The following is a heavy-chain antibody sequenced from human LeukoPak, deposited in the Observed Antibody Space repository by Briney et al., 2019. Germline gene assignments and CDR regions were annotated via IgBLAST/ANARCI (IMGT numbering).Heavy chain of an antibody. CDR3: AREHGSGSYYGVY. CDR2: IYSDGST. V-gene: IGHV3-53*01. J-gene: IGHJ4*02. CDR1: GLTVRNNF. D-gene: IGHD3-10*01. Sequence: GGSLRLSCAASGLTVRNNFMSWVRQAPGKGLGWVSVIYSDGSTYYEDSVKGRFTISRDTSKNTLSLQMYSLRAEDTAVYYCAREHGSGSYYGVYWGQGTLVTVSS.